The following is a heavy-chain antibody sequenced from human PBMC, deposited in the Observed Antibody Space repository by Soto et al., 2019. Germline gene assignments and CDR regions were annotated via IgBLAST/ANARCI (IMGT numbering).Heavy chain of an antibody. CDR3: ARADGDYEDYYYYYGMDV. V-gene: IGHV1-69*13. CDR2: IIPIFGTA. D-gene: IGHD4-17*01. Sequence: SVKVSCKASGGTFSSYAISWMRQAPGQGLEWMGGIIPIFGTANYAQKFQGRVTITADESTSTAYMELSSLRSEDTAVYYCARADGDYEDYYYYYGMDVWGQGTTVTVSS. J-gene: IGHJ6*02. CDR1: GGTFSSYA.